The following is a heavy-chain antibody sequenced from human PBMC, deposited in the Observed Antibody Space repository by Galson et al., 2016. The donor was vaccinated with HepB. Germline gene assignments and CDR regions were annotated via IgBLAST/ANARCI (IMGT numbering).Heavy chain of an antibody. D-gene: IGHD2-2*01. Sequence: SLRLSCAASGFTFSSYAMNWVRPAPGKGLQWVSGISGGGVSTHYADSVKGRFTISRDSSKNTLYLQMNSLRAEDTAVYYCAKDTARYCSSTSCSYGMDVWGQGTTVTVSS. V-gene: IGHV3-23*01. J-gene: IGHJ6*02. CDR3: AKDTARYCSSTSCSYGMDV. CDR2: ISGGGVST. CDR1: GFTFSSYA.